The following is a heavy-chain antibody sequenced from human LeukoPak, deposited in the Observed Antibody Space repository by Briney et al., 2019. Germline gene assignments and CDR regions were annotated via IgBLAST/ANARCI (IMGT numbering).Heavy chain of an antibody. J-gene: IGHJ4*02. Sequence: PGGSLRLSCAVSGFTFSNYWMSWVRQPPGRGLEWVANIKQDGSAKNSVDSVKGRFTISRDNAKNSLYLQMNSLRAEDTAVYYCARDRSSSIFNWGQGTLVTVSS. V-gene: IGHV3-7*01. CDR1: GFTFSNYW. CDR2: IKQDGSAK. D-gene: IGHD6-13*01. CDR3: ARDRSSSIFN.